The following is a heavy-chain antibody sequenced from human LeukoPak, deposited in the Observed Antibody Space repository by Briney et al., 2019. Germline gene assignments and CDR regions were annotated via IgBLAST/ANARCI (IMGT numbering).Heavy chain of an antibody. V-gene: IGHV4-59*01. Sequence: SETLSLTCTVSGGSISSYYWSWIRQPPGKGLEWIGYIYYSGSTNYNPSLKSRVTISVDTSKNQFSLKLSSVTAADTAVHYCARVVVVAATRWFDPWGQGTLVTVSS. CDR2: IYYSGST. CDR3: ARVVVVAATRWFDP. D-gene: IGHD2-15*01. CDR1: GGSISSYY. J-gene: IGHJ5*02.